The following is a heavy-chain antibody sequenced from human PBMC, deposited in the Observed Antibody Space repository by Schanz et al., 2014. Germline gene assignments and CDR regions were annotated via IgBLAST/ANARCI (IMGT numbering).Heavy chain of an antibody. V-gene: IGHV3-23*01. Sequence: DVQLLESGGGLVQPGGSLRLSCAASRFTFTNYAMSWVRQAPGKGLEWVSALSEGGGGTHYADSVRGRFTISSDSSKNTLYLQMSSLRADDTAVYYCAKAADWPVTRFDPWGQGTLVTVSS. CDR3: AKAADWPVTRFDP. CDR2: LSEGGGGT. CDR1: RFTFTNYA. J-gene: IGHJ5*02. D-gene: IGHD3-9*01.